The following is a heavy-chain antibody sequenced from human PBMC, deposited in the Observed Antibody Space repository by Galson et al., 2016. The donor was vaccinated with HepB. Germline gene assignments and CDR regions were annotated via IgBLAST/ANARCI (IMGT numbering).Heavy chain of an antibody. CDR3: ARDYYFGMDF. CDR1: GYSLRSYY. V-gene: IGHV1-2*04. Sequence: SVKVSCKASGYSLRSYYIHWVRQVPGQGLEWMGIIDPNDGVTNYTQKLQGWVTMTRDTSISTAYMELSRLRSDDTAVYYCARDYYFGMDFWGQGTTVTVSS. J-gene: IGHJ6*02. CDR2: IDPNDGVT.